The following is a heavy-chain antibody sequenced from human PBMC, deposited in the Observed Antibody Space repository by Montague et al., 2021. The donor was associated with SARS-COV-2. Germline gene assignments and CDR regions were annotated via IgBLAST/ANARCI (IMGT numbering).Heavy chain of an antibody. CDR1: GGSVSSSSYY. V-gene: IGHV4-39*01. CDR2: IYYTGST. D-gene: IGHD3-10*01. CDR3: ARHITGSGNAFDI. Sequence: SETLSLTCTVSGGSVSSSSYYWGWIRQPPGEGLEWIGSIYYTGSTYYNPPLKGRVTISVDTSKNQFSLKLSSVTAADTAVYYCARHITGSGNAFDIWGQGTMVTVSS. J-gene: IGHJ3*02.